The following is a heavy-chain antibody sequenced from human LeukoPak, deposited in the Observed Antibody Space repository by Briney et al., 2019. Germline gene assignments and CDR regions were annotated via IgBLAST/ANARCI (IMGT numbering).Heavy chain of an antibody. CDR1: GFTFDDYA. CDR3: ARDSPYYDFWSGYYPHYFDY. V-gene: IGHV3-9*01. J-gene: IGHJ4*02. D-gene: IGHD3-3*01. Sequence: GGSLRLSCAASGFTFDDYAMHWVRQAPGKGLEWVSGISWNSGSIGYADSVKGRFTISRDNAKNSLYLQMNSLRAEDTAVYYCARDSPYYDFWSGYYPHYFDYWGQGTLVTVSS. CDR2: ISWNSGSI.